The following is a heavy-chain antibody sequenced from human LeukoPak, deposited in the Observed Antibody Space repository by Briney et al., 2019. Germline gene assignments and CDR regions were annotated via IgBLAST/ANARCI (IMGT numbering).Heavy chain of an antibody. CDR3: ARGHSSAFDP. CDR1: GYAFTNYD. CDR2: MHPDNGNT. J-gene: IGHJ5*02. V-gene: IGHV1-8*01. D-gene: IGHD3-10*01. Sequence: ASVKVSCKTSGYAFTNYDINWVRQAPGQGLEWMGWMHPDNGNTGYAQKFQGRVTMTRNTSITTAYMELRSLRSDDTAVYYCARGHSSAFDPWGQGTLVTVSS.